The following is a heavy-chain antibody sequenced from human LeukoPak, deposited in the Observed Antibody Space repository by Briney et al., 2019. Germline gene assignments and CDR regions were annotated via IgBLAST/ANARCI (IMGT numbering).Heavy chain of an antibody. CDR1: GGSFSGYY. CDR2: INHRGST. Sequence: SETLSLTCAVYGGSFSGYYWSWIRQPPGKGLEWIGEINHRGSTNCNPSLKSRVTISVDTSKNQFSLKLSSVTAADTAVYYCATHPLVLTGAFDIWGQGTMVTVSS. CDR3: ATHPLVLTGAFDI. V-gene: IGHV4-34*01. J-gene: IGHJ3*02. D-gene: IGHD2-8*02.